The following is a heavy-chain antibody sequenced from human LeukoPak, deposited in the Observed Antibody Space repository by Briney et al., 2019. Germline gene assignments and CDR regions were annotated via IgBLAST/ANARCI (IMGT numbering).Heavy chain of an antibody. CDR2: ISAYNGNT. V-gene: IGHV1-18*01. CDR3: ARDYYGSGSYRFDP. Sequence: GASVKVSCKASGYTFTSYAMHWVRQAPGQGLEWMGWISAYNGNTNYAQKLQGRVTMTTDTSTSTAYMELRSLRSDDTAVYYCARDYYGSGSYRFDPWGQGTLVTVSS. D-gene: IGHD3-10*01. J-gene: IGHJ5*02. CDR1: GYTFTSYA.